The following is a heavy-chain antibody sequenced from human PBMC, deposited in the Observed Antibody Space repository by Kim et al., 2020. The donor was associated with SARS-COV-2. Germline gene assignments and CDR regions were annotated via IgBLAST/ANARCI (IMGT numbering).Heavy chain of an antibody. CDR1: GGSVSSGSYY. D-gene: IGHD3-16*02. CDR3: ARDMYDYVWGSYRYPNAFDI. Sequence: SETLSLTCTVSGGSVSSGSYYWSWIRQPPGKGLEWIGYIYYSGSTNYNPSLKSRVTISVDTSKNKFSLKLSSVTAADTAVYYCARDMYDYVWGSYRYPNAFDIWGQGTMVTVSS. V-gene: IGHV4-61*01. J-gene: IGHJ3*02. CDR2: IYYSGST.